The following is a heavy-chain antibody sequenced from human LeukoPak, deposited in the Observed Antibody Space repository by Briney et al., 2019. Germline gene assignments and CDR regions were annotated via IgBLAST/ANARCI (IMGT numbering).Heavy chain of an antibody. CDR2: ISTIRSYI. V-gene: IGHV3-21*04. J-gene: IGHJ6*04. CDR3: AKSPYFYNSGRSVDV. CDR1: GFTFSSYW. D-gene: IGHD3-10*01. Sequence: GGSLRLSCAASGFTFSSYWMSWVRQAPGKGLEWVSSISTIRSYIYYADSVKGRFTISRDSAKNMLFLQMNRLRAEDTAVYYCAKSPYFYNSGRSVDVWGKGTTVTVSS.